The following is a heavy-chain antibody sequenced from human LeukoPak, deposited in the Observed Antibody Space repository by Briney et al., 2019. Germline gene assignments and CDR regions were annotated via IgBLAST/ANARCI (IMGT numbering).Heavy chain of an antibody. CDR1: GYTFSGYY. CDR3: ARSDYDLLTGPDAFDT. Sequence: ASVTVSCQSSGYTFSGYYMHWVRQAPGQGLEWMGWSSPHGGGTNYAQKFQGRVTMTRDTSISTAYMELSRLTSDDTAVYYCARSDYDLLTGPDAFDTWGQGTMVTVSS. J-gene: IGHJ3*02. CDR2: SSPHGGGT. D-gene: IGHD3-9*01. V-gene: IGHV1-2*02.